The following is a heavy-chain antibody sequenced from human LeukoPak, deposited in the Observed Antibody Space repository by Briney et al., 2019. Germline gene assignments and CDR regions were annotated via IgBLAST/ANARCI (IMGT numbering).Heavy chain of an antibody. Sequence: GASVKVSCKASGYTFTSYGISWVRQAPGQGLEWMGIINPSGGSTSYAQKFQGRVTMTRDTSTSTVYMELSSLRSEDTAVYYCARERVGHFDYWGQGTLVTVSS. CDR1: GYTFTSYG. CDR2: INPSGGST. J-gene: IGHJ4*02. CDR3: ARERVGHFDY. V-gene: IGHV1-46*01. D-gene: IGHD1-26*01.